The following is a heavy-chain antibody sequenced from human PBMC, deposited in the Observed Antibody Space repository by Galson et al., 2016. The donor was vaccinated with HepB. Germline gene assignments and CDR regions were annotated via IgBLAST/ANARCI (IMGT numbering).Heavy chain of an antibody. V-gene: IGHV3-73*01. CDR1: GFTFSGSA. Sequence: SLRLSCAASGFTFSGSAMHWVRQASGKGLEWVGHIRSKANSYATTHAASMKGRFTISRDDSKNTAYLQMNSLKTEGTAVYYCTRGLVVVAATQDYSYYYGMDVWGQGTTVTVSS. CDR3: TRGLVVVAATQDYSYYYGMDV. J-gene: IGHJ6*02. D-gene: IGHD2-15*01. CDR2: IRSKANSYAT.